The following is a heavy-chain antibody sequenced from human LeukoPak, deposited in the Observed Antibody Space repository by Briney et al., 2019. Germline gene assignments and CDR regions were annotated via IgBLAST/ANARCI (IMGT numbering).Heavy chain of an antibody. V-gene: IGHV3-23*01. CDR1: GLTVSSYG. J-gene: IGHJ4*02. Sequence: GGSLRLSCAASGLTVSSYGMGWVRQAPGKGLEWVSGISGGADSTYYADSVKGRFTISRDNSKNTLYLQMNRPRAEDTAVYYCAKDRGVWGQGTLVTVSS. CDR2: ISGGADST. CDR3: AKDRGV.